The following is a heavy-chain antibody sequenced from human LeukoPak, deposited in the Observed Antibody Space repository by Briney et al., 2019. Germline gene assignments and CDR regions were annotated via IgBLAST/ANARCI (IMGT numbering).Heavy chain of an antibody. CDR2: IYYSGST. J-gene: IGHJ5*02. CDR3: ARESNYYGSGTGWFDP. V-gene: IGHV4-30-4*07. D-gene: IGHD3-10*01. CDR1: GGSIRSGGYS. Sequence: SETLSLTCAVSGGSIRSGGYSWSWIRQPPGRGLEWIGYIYYSGSTYYNPSLKSRVTISVDTSKNQFSLKLSSVTAADTAVYYCARESNYYGSGTGWFDPWGQGTLVTVSS.